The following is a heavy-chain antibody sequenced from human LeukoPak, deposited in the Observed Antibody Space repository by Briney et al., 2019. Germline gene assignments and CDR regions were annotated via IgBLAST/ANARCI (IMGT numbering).Heavy chain of an antibody. CDR2: ISSSSSTI. V-gene: IGHV3-11*04. D-gene: IGHD1-26*01. CDR1: GFTFSDYY. Sequence: GGSLRLSCAASGFTFSDYYMSWIREAPGKGVEWVSYISSSSSTIYHADSVKGRFTISRDNAKNSLYLQMNSLRAEDTAMYYCARDRETYPAAFDIWGQGTMVTVSS. J-gene: IGHJ3*02. CDR3: ARDRETYPAAFDI.